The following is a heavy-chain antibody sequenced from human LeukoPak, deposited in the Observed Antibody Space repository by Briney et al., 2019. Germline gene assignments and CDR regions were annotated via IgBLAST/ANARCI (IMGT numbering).Heavy chain of an antibody. J-gene: IGHJ4*02. Sequence: ASVKVSFKASGYTFFSYGISWVRQAPGQGLEWMGWISGYNGVTNYAQKLQGRVTMTTDTSTTTVYMELRSLGSDDTAVYYCARDRIGVAGTAPEYWGQGTLVTVSS. CDR2: ISGYNGVT. CDR1: GYTFFSYG. CDR3: ARDRIGVAGTAPEY. V-gene: IGHV1-18*01. D-gene: IGHD6-19*01.